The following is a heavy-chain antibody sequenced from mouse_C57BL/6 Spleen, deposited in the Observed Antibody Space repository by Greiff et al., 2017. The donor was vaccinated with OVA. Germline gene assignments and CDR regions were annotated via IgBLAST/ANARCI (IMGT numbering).Heavy chain of an antibody. CDR1: GYSITSGYY. CDR3: ARGDGGNAMDY. V-gene: IGHV3-6*01. Sequence: EVQVVESGPGLVKPSQSLSLTCSVTGYSITSGYYWNWIRQFPGNKLEWMGYISYDGSNNYNPSLKNRISITRDTSKNQFFLKLNSVTTEDTATYYCARGDGGNAMDYWGQGTSVTVSS. D-gene: IGHD3-3*01. J-gene: IGHJ4*01. CDR2: ISYDGSN.